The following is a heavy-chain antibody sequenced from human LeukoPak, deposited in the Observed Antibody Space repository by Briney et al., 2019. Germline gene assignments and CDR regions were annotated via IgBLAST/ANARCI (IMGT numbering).Heavy chain of an antibody. CDR2: INHSGST. D-gene: IGHD6-19*01. J-gene: IGHJ5*02. Sequence: SETLSLTCAVYGGSFSGYYWSWIRQPPGKGLEWIGEINHSGSTNYNPSLKSRVTISVDTSKNQFSLKLSSVTAADTAVYYCARLSSGWPWGQGTLVTVSS. V-gene: IGHV4-34*01. CDR3: ARLSSGWP. CDR1: GGSFSGYY.